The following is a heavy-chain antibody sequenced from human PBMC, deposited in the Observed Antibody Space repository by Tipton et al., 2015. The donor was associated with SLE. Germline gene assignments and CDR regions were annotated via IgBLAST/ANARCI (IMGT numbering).Heavy chain of an antibody. J-gene: IGHJ4*02. CDR1: AYSISSGYY. CDR2: VSLSGGT. V-gene: IGHV4-38-2*02. CDR3: ARDNTVTGTTVY. Sequence: PGLVKPSETLSLTCALSAYSISSGYYWGWIRQAPGKGLEWIGSVSLSGGTYYNASLKSRVTISVDTSKNQFSLKLSSVTAADTAIYYCARDNTVTGTTVYWGQGTPVTVSS. D-gene: IGHD1-1*01.